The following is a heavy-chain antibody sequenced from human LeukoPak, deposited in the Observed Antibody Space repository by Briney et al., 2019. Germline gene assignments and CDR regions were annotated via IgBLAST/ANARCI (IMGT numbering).Heavy chain of an antibody. CDR3: AGLDYGSGLWPAAVGY. V-gene: IGHV3-21*01. J-gene: IGHJ4*02. D-gene: IGHD3-10*01. Sequence: GGSLRLSCAASGFTFSSYSMNWVRQAPGKGLEWVSSISSSSSYIYYEDSVKGRFTISRDNAKNSLYLQMNSLRAEDTAVYYCAGLDYGSGLWPAAVGYWGQGTLVTVSS. CDR1: GFTFSSYS. CDR2: ISSSSSYI.